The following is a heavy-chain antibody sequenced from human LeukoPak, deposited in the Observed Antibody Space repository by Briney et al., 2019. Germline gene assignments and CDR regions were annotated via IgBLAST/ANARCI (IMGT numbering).Heavy chain of an antibody. V-gene: IGHV1-18*01. CDR3: ARVVYSSGWYGGDAFDI. D-gene: IGHD6-19*01. J-gene: IGHJ3*02. CDR1: GYTFTSYG. Sequence: VSVKVSCKASGYTFTSYGISWVRQAPGQGLEWMGWISAYNGNTNYAQKLQGRVTMTTDTSTSTAYMELRSLRSDDTAVYYCARVVYSSGWYGGDAFDIWGQGTMVTVSS. CDR2: ISAYNGNT.